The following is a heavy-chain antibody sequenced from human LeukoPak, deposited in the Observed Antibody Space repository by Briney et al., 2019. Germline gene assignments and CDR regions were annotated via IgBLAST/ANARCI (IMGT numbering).Heavy chain of an antibody. CDR3: ARGRRVTTMVRGVIIVSVWFDP. J-gene: IGHJ5*02. CDR1: GGSFSGYY. D-gene: IGHD3-10*01. V-gene: IGHV4-34*01. Sequence: PSETLSLTCAVYGGSFSGYYWSWIRQPPGKGLEWIGEINHSGSTNYNPSLKSRVTISVDTSKNQFSLELSSVTAADTAVYYCARGRRVTTMVRGVIIVSVWFDPWGQGTLVTVSS. CDR2: INHSGST.